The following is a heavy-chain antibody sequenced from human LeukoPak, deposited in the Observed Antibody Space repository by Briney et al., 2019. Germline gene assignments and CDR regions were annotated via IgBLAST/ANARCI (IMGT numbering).Heavy chain of an antibody. V-gene: IGHV4-34*01. J-gene: IGHJ6*02. CDR3: ARRGVLQWLVYGMDV. CDR2: INHSGST. Sequence: SETLSLTCAVYGGSFSGYYWSWIRQPPGKGLEWIGEINHSGSTNYNPSLKSRVTISVDTSKNQFSLKLSSVTAADTAVYYCARRGVLQWLVYGMDVWGQGTTVTVSS. D-gene: IGHD6-19*01. CDR1: GGSFSGYY.